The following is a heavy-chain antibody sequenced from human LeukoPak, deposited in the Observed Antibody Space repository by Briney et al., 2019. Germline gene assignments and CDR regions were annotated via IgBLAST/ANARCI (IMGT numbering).Heavy chain of an antibody. J-gene: IGHJ4*02. CDR2: IYYSGST. CDR3: ARGRGVPYYYDSSGYYPADY. D-gene: IGHD3-22*01. V-gene: IGHV4-30-4*01. Sequence: SQTLSLTCTVSGASISSGVYYWSWIRQPPGKGLECIGHIYYSGSTYYNPSLKSRVTISVDTSKNQFSLKLSSVTAADTAVYYCARGRGVPYYYDSSGYYPADYWGQGTLVTVSS. CDR1: GASISSGVYY.